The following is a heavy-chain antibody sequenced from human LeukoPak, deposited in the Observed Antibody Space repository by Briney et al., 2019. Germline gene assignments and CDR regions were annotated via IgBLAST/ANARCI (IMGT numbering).Heavy chain of an antibody. CDR2: ISFDGSNR. Sequence: GGSLRPSCATSGFTFSIFGMHWVRQAPGKGLEWVATISFDGSNRYYVDSVKGRFTISRDNSKDTLYLHMNGLRAEDTAVYYCARGTDAGEVDYWGQGALVTVSS. V-gene: IGHV3-33*01. CDR3: ARGTDAGEVDY. J-gene: IGHJ4*02. D-gene: IGHD3-10*01. CDR1: GFTFSIFG.